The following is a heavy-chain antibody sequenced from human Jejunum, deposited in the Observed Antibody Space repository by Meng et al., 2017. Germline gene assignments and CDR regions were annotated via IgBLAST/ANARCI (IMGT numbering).Heavy chain of an antibody. J-gene: IGHJ5*02. Sequence: QVQLQQQGPGPVKLSPTLSLARATSVENVTRSNTAWNWIRQSPSRGLEWLGRTYYTSKWNNDYAVSVRSRITINADTSKSQSSLHLNSVTPEDTAVYYCARGFWKSGFDSWGQGTLVTVSS. CDR1: VENVTRSNTA. V-gene: IGHV6-1*01. CDR2: TYYTSKWNN. D-gene: IGHD3-3*01. CDR3: ARGFWKSGFDS.